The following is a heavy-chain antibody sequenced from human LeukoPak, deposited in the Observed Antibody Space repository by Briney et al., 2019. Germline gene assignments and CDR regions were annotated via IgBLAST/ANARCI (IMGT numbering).Heavy chain of an antibody. J-gene: IGHJ5*02. CDR1: GYTFTSYT. V-gene: IGHV1-3*03. D-gene: IGHD2-21*02. CDR2: INTGNGNT. CDR3: ARVSPGDASRLDP. Sequence: GASVKVSCKASGYTFTSYTMHWVRQAPGQRLEWMGWINTGNGNTKYSQEFQGRVTMTRDMSTSTVYMELSSLRSEDTAVYYCARVSPGDASRLDPWGQGTLVTVSS.